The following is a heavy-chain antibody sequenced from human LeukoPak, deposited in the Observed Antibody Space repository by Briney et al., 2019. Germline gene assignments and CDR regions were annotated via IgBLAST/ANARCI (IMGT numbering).Heavy chain of an antibody. CDR3: ARRVVVPAAPYYFDY. CDR1: GFIFSSYW. Sequence: PGGSLRLSCAASGFIFSSYWMHWVRQAPGKGLVWVSRINSDGSSTGYADSVKGRFTISRDNAKNTLYLQTNSLRAEDTAVYYCARRVVVPAAPYYFDYWGQGTLVTVSS. V-gene: IGHV3-74*01. D-gene: IGHD2-2*01. CDR2: INSDGSST. J-gene: IGHJ4*02.